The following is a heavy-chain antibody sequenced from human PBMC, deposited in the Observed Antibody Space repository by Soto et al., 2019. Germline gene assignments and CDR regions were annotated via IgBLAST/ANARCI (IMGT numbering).Heavy chain of an antibody. CDR2: IYHSGST. CDR3: ARTHRYCSSTSCYNYYYYGMDV. D-gene: IGHD2-2*02. J-gene: IGHJ6*02. Sequence: ASETLSLTCAVSGGSISSSNWWSWIRQPPGKGLEWIGEIYHSGSTNYNPSLKSRVTISVDKSKNQFSLKLSSVTAADTAVYYCARTHRYCSSTSCYNYYYYGMDVWGQGTTVTVSS. CDR1: GGSISSSNW. V-gene: IGHV4-4*02.